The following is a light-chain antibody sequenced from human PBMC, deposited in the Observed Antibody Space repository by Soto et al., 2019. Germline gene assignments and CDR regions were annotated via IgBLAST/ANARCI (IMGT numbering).Light chain of an antibody. V-gene: IGKV1-9*01. CDR3: QQLSRYPLT. CDR1: QALSNY. CDR2: SAS. J-gene: IGKJ4*01. Sequence: DIQLTQSPSFLSASVGDTVTITCRASQALSNYLAWYQQKPGKAPDLLIYSASTLQGGVPSRFSGSGSETEFSLTIRALQPEDFATYYCQQLSRYPLTVGGGT.